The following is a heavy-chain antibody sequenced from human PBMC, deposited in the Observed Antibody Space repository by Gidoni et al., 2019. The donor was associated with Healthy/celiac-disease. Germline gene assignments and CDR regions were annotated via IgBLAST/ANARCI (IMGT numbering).Heavy chain of an antibody. J-gene: IGHJ5*02. CDR2: INHSGST. Sequence: QVQLQQWGAGLLKPSETLSLTCAVYGGSFSGYYWIWIRQPPGKGLEWIGEINHSGSTNYNPSLKSRVTISVDTSKNQFSLKLSSVTAADTAVYYCARGLPGEVGGGFDPWGQGTLVTVSS. V-gene: IGHV4-34*01. CDR1: GGSFSGYY. D-gene: IGHD2-15*01. CDR3: ARGLPGEVGGGFDP.